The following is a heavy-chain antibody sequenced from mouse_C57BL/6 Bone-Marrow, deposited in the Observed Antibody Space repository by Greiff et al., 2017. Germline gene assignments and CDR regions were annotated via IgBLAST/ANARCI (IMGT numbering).Heavy chain of an antibody. CDR1: GYTFTSYW. CDR2: INPSSGYT. J-gene: IGHJ1*03. CDR3: ARFYYGSSYWYFDV. D-gene: IGHD1-1*01. Sequence: VQLVESGAELAKPGASVKLSCKASGYTFTSYWMHWVKQRPGQGLEWIGYINPSSGYTKYNQKFKDTATLTADKSSSTAYMQLSSLTYADSAVYYCARFYYGSSYWYFDVWGTGTTVTVSS. V-gene: IGHV1-7*01.